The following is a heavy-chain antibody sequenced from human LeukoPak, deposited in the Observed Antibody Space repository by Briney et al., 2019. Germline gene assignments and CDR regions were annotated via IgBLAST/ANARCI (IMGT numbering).Heavy chain of an antibody. Sequence: SETLSLTCTVSGGSISSYYWSWIRQPPGKGLEWIGYIYYSGSTNYNPSLKSRVTISVDTSKNQFSLKLSSVTAADTAVYYCARDRSDPAIQGYSGVYDYWGQGTLVTVSS. CDR3: ARDRSDPAIQGYSGVYDY. CDR2: IYYSGST. J-gene: IGHJ4*02. CDR1: GGSISSYY. V-gene: IGHV4-59*01. D-gene: IGHD5-12*01.